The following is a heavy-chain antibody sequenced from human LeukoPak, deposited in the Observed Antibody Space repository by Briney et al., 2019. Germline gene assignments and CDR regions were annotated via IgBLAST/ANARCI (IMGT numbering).Heavy chain of an antibody. Sequence: GGSLRLSCAASGFTFDDYTMHWVRQAPGKGLEWVSLIRWDGGSTYYADSVKGRFTISRNNSKNSLYLQMDSLRTEDTALYFCEKDFSADWLQFSHMDVWGKGTTVTVSS. CDR3: EKDFSADWLQFSHMDV. D-gene: IGHD3-9*01. J-gene: IGHJ6*03. CDR1: GFTFDDYT. V-gene: IGHV3-43*01. CDR2: IRWDGGST.